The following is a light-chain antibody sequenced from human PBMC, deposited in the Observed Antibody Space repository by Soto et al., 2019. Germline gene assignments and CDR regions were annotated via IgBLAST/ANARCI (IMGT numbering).Light chain of an antibody. CDR2: GAS. Sequence: ETVMTQSPVTLSVSPGERATLSCRASQSVGSKVAWYQQKPGQAPSLLIYGASTRATGIPVRFSGSGSGTDFTLSISRLEPEDFAVYYCQQYGGSTRTFGQGTKVDNK. CDR3: QQYGGSTRT. V-gene: IGKV3-20*01. J-gene: IGKJ1*01. CDR1: QSVGSK.